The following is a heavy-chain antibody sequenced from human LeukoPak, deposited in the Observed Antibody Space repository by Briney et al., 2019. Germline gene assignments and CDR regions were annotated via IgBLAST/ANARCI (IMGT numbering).Heavy chain of an antibody. D-gene: IGHD4-11*01. Sequence: GNSLRLSCAASGFTFSNYGMHWVRQAPGKGLEWVAVIWYDGSNKYYADSVKGRFTISRDNSKNTLYLQMNSLRAEDTAVYHCASSNYAPDDYWGQGTLVTVSS. CDR2: IWYDGSNK. J-gene: IGHJ4*02. V-gene: IGHV3-33*01. CDR3: ASSNYAPDDY. CDR1: GFTFSNYG.